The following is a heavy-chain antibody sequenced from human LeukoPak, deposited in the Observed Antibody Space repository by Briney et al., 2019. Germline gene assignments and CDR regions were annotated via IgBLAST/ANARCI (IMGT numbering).Heavy chain of an antibody. D-gene: IGHD5-18*01. CDR2: IQQDGSEK. CDR1: GFTFSDYW. CDR3: ARDRGFSYGTDF. Sequence: GGSLRLSCAASGFTFSDYWMSWVRQAPGKGLEWVANIQQDGSEKYYVDSVKGRFTISRDNAKKSLFLQVSSLRGEDTAVYYCARDRGFSYGTDFWGQGTLVTVSS. J-gene: IGHJ4*02. V-gene: IGHV3-7*04.